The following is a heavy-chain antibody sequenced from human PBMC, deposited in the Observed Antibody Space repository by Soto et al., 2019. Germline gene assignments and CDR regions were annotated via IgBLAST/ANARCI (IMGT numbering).Heavy chain of an antibody. CDR1: GFTFSSYA. J-gene: IGHJ1*01. D-gene: IGHD6-6*01. V-gene: IGHV3-23*01. Sequence: EVQLLESGGGLVQPGGSLRLSCAASGFTFSSYAMSWVRQAPGKGLELVAAISGSGGSTYYADSVKGRFTISRDNSKNTLYLQMNSLRAEDTAVYYCAKDGRSIAAPEYFQHWGQGTLVTVSS. CDR3: AKDGRSIAAPEYFQH. CDR2: ISGSGGST.